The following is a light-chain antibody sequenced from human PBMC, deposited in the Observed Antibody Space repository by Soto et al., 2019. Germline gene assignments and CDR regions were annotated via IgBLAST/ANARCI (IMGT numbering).Light chain of an antibody. CDR2: AAS. Sequence: DIQMTQSPSSLSTSVGDRVSITCRASQSISRYLNWYQQKPGRAPKLLMYAASSLQSGVPSRFSRSGSGTDFTLTISSLQPEDFATYYCQQSYSTPRTFGQGTRWIS. CDR1: QSISRY. CDR3: QQSYSTPRT. J-gene: IGKJ1*01. V-gene: IGKV1-39*01.